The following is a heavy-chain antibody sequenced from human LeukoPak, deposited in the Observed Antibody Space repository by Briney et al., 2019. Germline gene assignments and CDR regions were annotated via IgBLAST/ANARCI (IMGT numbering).Heavy chain of an antibody. D-gene: IGHD2-2*01. CDR3: ARQVDSSPDY. CDR1: GSSFTNYW. CDR2: IDPSDSYT. V-gene: IGHV5-10-1*01. Sequence: GESLKISCKGSGSSFTNYWISWVRQVPGKGLEWMGRIDPSDSYTNYSPSFQGHVTISADKSLTTAYLQWGSLKASDTAMYYCARQVDSSPDYWGQGTLVTVSS. J-gene: IGHJ4*02.